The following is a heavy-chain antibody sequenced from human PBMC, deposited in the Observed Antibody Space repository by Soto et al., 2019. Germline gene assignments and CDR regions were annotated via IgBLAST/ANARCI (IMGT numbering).Heavy chain of an antibody. CDR1: GYTFTSYG. J-gene: IGHJ6*02. V-gene: IGHV1-18*01. CDR2: ISAYNGNT. CDR3: ARDGPYYYGSGSSTYYYYGMDV. Sequence: ASVKVSCKASGYTFTSYGISWVRQAPGQGLEWMGWISAYNGNTNYAQKLQGRVTMTTDTSTSTAYMELRSLRSDDTAVYYCARDGPYYYGSGSSTYYYYGMDVWGQGTTVTVSS. D-gene: IGHD3-10*01.